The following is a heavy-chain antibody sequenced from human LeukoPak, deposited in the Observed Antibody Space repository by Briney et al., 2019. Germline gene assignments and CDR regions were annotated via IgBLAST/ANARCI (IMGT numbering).Heavy chain of an antibody. CDR3: ARGTPRGITMVRGVVPFDY. Sequence: SETLSLTCTASGGSISGYYWSWIRQPPGKGLEWIGEINHSGSTNYNPSLKSRVTISVDTSKNQFSLKLSSVTAADTAVYYCARGTPRGITMVRGVVPFDYWGQGTLVTVSS. CDR2: INHSGST. D-gene: IGHD3-10*01. CDR1: GGSISGYY. J-gene: IGHJ4*02. V-gene: IGHV4-34*01.